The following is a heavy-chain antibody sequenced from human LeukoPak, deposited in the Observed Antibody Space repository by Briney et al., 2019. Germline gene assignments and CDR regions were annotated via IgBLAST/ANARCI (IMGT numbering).Heavy chain of an antibody. Sequence: PSETLSLTCTVSGGSISSYYWSWIRQPPGKGLEWVANIGQDGSGTFYADSLRGRFTISRDNANNLLFLQMNNLRVEDTAVYYCVRGNEAYWGQGTLVTVSS. J-gene: IGHJ1*01. V-gene: IGHV3-7*01. CDR1: GGSISSYY. CDR3: VRGNEAY. CDR2: IGQDGSGT.